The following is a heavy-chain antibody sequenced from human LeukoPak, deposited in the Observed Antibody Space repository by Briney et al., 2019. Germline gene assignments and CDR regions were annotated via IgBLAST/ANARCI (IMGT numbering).Heavy chain of an antibody. Sequence: PSETLSLTCAVYGDFFSGYYWSWIRQPPGKGLEWIGEINHSGSTNYNPSLKSRVTMSVDTSKNQFSLKLSSVTAADTAVYYCAREVRYSSGWYDFDIWGQGTMVTVSS. CDR2: INHSGST. D-gene: IGHD6-19*01. CDR3: AREVRYSSGWYDFDI. CDR1: GDFFSGYY. V-gene: IGHV4-34*01. J-gene: IGHJ3*02.